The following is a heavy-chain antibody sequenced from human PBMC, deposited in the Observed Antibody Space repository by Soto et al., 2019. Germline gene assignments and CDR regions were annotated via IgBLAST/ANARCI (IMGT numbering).Heavy chain of an antibody. J-gene: IGHJ5*02. D-gene: IGHD6-19*01. Sequence: DVQILESGGGLVEPGGSLRLSCAASGFSVSTYGVTWVRQGPGKGLEWVSGVSGGSGATHYRDSVKGRFTISRDDSRSTLYLQMNSLRVDDTAVYYCARPLVAVARTRWFDPWGQGILVTVSS. CDR2: VSGGSGAT. CDR1: GFSVSTYG. CDR3: ARPLVAVARTRWFDP. V-gene: IGHV3-23*01.